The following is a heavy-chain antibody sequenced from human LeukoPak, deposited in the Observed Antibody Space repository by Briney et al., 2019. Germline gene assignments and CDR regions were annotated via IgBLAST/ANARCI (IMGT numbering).Heavy chain of an antibody. CDR2: INHSGST. V-gene: IGHV4-34*01. J-gene: IGHJ3*02. CDR3: AGRAAANTRPVFET. Sequence: PSETLSLTCAVYGGSFSGYYWSWIRQPPGKGLEWIGEINHSGSTNYNPSLKSRVTISVDTSKNQFSLKLSSVTAADTAVYYCAGRAAANTRPVFETWGQGKMFPVSS. D-gene: IGHD6-25*01. CDR1: GGSFSGYY.